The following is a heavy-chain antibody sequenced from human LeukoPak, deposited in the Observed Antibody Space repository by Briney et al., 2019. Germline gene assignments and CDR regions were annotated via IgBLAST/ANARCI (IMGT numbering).Heavy chain of an antibody. J-gene: IGHJ5*02. V-gene: IGHV3-30*18. D-gene: IGHD5-18*01. CDR3: AKNVGDTAMAYNWLDP. CDR1: GFTFSSYG. CDR2: ISYDGSNK. Sequence: GGSLRLSCAASGFTFSSYGMHWVRQAPGKGLEWVTVISYDGSNKYYGDSVKGRFTISRDSSKNTLYLQMDSLRAEDTAVYYCAKNVGDTAMAYNWLDPWGQGTLVTVSS.